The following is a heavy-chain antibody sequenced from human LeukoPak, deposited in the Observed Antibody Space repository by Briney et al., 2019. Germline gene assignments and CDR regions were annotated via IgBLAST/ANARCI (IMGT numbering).Heavy chain of an antibody. V-gene: IGHV3-23*01. J-gene: IGHJ3*02. Sequence: GGSLRLSCAASGFTFSYYAMSWVRQAPGKGLEWVSVICANGGSTYYADSVKGRFTISRDNSKDTLYLQMNSLRPEDTAVYYCAKDGGYCSGGSCTDAFDIWGQGTMVTVSS. CDR3: AKDGGYCSGGSCTDAFDI. CDR2: ICANGGST. D-gene: IGHD2-15*01. CDR1: GFTFSYYA.